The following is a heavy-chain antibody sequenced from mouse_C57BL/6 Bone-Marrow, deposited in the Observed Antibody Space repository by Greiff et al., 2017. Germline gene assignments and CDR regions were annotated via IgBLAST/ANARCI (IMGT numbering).Heavy chain of an antibody. CDR2: FCLADDK. J-gene: IGHJ1*03. CDR3: ARIRNYDYDGWYFDV. V-gene: IGHV8-8*01. D-gene: IGHD2-4*01. Sequence: QVTLKVSGPGILQPSQTLRLTCSFSGFSLSTFGMGVGWILQPSGKGLEWLAHFCLADDKYSTPALKSRLTISKDTSKNQVFLKIDNVDTADTATYYCARIRNYDYDGWYFDVWGTGTTVTVSS. CDR1: GFSLSTFGMG.